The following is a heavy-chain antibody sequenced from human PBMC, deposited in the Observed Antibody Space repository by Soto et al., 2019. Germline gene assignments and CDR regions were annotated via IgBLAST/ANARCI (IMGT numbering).Heavy chain of an antibody. V-gene: IGHV3-15*07. Sequence: GGSLRLSCAASGFTFSNAWMNWVRQAPGKGLEWVGRIKSKTDGGTTDYAAPVKGRFTISRDDSKNTLHLQMNSLKTEDTAVYYCTTDLFSWELLPKYYFDYWGQGTLVTVSS. CDR3: TTDLFSWELLPKYYFDY. J-gene: IGHJ4*02. CDR2: IKSKTDGGTT. CDR1: GFTFSNAW. D-gene: IGHD1-26*01.